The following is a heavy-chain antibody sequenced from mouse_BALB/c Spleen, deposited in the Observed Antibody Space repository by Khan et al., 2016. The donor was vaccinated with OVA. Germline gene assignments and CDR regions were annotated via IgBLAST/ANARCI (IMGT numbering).Heavy chain of an antibody. CDR1: GYTFTDFN. D-gene: IGHD1-2*01. V-gene: IGHV1S29*02. CDR2: IFPNSGDT. Sequence: VQLKQSGPELVKPGASVKISCKASGYTFTDFNLDWVRQSQGRSLEWIGYIFPNSGDTGYNQKFKTKATLTVDTSSSTAYLELRSLTSDDSAVYCWARSGYGTFGFWGQGTLVTVSA. J-gene: IGHJ3*01. CDR3: ARSGYGTFGF.